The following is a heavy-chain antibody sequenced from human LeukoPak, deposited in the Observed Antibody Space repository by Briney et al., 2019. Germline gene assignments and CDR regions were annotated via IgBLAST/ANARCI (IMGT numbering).Heavy chain of an antibody. Sequence: SQTLSLTCAISGDSVSSNSAAWNWIRQSPSRGLEWLGRTYYRSKWYNDYAVSVKSRITINPDTSKNQFSLQLNSVTPEDTAMYCCARTTEEPDAFDLWGQGTMVTVSS. CDR3: ARTTEEPDAFDL. V-gene: IGHV6-1*01. J-gene: IGHJ3*01. CDR2: TYYRSKWYN. CDR1: GDSVSSNSAA.